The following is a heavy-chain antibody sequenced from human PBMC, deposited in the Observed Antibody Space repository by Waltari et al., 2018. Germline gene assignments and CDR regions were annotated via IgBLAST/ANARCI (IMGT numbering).Heavy chain of an antibody. CDR3: AGVAGYSSGWYYFDY. CDR2: INPSGGST. Sequence: QVQLVQSGAEVKKPGASVKVSCKASGYTFTSYYMHWVRQAPGQGLEWMGIINPSGGSTSYAQKLQGRVTRTRDTSTSTVYMELSSLRSEDTAVDYCAGVAGYSSGWYYFDYWGQGTLVTVSS. J-gene: IGHJ4*02. V-gene: IGHV1-46*04. CDR1: GYTFTSYY. D-gene: IGHD6-19*01.